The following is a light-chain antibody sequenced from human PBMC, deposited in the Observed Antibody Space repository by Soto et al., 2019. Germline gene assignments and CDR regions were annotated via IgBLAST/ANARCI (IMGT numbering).Light chain of an antibody. CDR1: QSVSSY. CDR2: DAS. J-gene: IGKJ3*01. CDR3: QQRSNWPIT. Sequence: EIVLTQSPATLSLSPGERATLSCRASQSVSSYLAWDQQKPGQAPRLLIYDASNRATGIPVRFSGSGSGTDFTLTISSLEPEDFAVYYCQQRSNWPITFGPGTKVEIK. V-gene: IGKV3-11*01.